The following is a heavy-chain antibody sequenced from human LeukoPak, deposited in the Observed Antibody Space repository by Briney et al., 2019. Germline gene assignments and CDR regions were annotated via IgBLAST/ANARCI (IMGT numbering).Heavy chain of an antibody. D-gene: IGHD3-10*01. V-gene: IGHV1-69*04. Sequence: VASVKVSCKASGGTFSSYAISWVRQAPGQGLEWMGRIIPILGIVNYAQKFQGRVTITADKSTSTAYMELSSLRSEDTAVYYCARVPSLRITMVRGIHEGSWGQGTLVTVSS. CDR2: IIPILGIV. CDR3: ARVPSLRITMVRGIHEGS. J-gene: IGHJ5*02. CDR1: GGTFSSYA.